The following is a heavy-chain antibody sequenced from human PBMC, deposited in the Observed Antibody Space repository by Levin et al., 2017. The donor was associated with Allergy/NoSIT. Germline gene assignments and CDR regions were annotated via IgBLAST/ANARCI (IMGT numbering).Heavy chain of an antibody. D-gene: IGHD3-10*01. V-gene: IGHV4-59*01. CDR2: IYYSGST. CDR3: ARSITMVQGVIKPLFYFDY. Sequence: WSGDRQHPGKGLEWIGYIYYSGSTNYNPSLKSRVTISVDTSKNQFSLKLSSVTAADTAVYYCARSITMVQGVIKPLFYFDYWGQGTLVTVSS. J-gene: IGHJ4*02.